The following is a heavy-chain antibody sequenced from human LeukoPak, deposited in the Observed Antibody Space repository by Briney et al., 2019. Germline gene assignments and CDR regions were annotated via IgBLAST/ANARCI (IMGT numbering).Heavy chain of an antibody. CDR1: GFTLSSYS. CDR3: ARENIVVVNYYYYGMDV. CDR2: ISSSSSTI. V-gene: IGHV3-48*01. D-gene: IGHD2-21*01. Sequence: GGSLRLSCAVSGFTLSSYSMNWVRQAPGKGLEWVSYISSSSSTIYYADSVKGRFTISRDNAKNSLYLQMNSLRAEDTAMYYCARENIVVVNYYYYGMDVWGQGTTVTVSS. J-gene: IGHJ6*02.